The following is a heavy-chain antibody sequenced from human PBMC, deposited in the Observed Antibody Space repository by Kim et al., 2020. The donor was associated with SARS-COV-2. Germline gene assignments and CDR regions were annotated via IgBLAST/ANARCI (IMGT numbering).Heavy chain of an antibody. CDR2: INHSGST. CDR1: GGSLSGYD. J-gene: IGHJ2*01. D-gene: IGHD3-22*01. Sequence: SETLSLTCAVYGGSLSGYDWNWIRQPPGKGLEWIGEINHSGSTNYSPSLKSRVTISVDTSKNQISLNLNSVTAADTAVYYCARGNTGITMMVEVFTGAYWYIDLWGRGTLVTVPS. CDR3: ARGNTGITMMVEVFTGAYWYIDL. V-gene: IGHV4-34*01.